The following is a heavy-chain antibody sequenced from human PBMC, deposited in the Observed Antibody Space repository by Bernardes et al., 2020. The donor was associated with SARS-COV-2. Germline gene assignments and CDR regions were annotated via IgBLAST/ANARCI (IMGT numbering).Heavy chain of an antibody. V-gene: IGHV3-72*01. J-gene: IGHJ4*02. Sequence: LVLRTSNKANYYDEEYAASVKGRFAISRDDSKNALYLQMDSLKTEDTAVYYCARSGSAEPFDYWGQGTLVTVS. CDR2: TSNKANYYDE. D-gene: IGHD1-26*01. CDR3: ARSGSAEPFDY.